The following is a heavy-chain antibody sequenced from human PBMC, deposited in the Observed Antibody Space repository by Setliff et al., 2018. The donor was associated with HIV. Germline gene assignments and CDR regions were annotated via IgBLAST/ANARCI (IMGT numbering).Heavy chain of an antibody. CDR3: ARERPNSLYFDN. V-gene: IGHV1-2*06. J-gene: IGHJ4*02. CDR1: GYTFTGYY. CDR2: INPNNGGT. Sequence: GASVKVSCKASGYTFTGYYLHWVRLAPGQGLEWMGRINPNNGGTNYAQKFQGRVTMTRDTSTSTAYMELNSLRSEDTAVYYCARERPNSLYFDNWGQGTLVTVSS. D-gene: IGHD7-27*01.